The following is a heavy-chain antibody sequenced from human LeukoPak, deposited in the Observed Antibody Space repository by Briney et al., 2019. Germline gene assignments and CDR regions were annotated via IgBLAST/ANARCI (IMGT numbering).Heavy chain of an antibody. J-gene: IGHJ5*02. V-gene: IGHV1-2*02. Sequence: ASVKVSCKASGYTFTSYYIHWVRQAPGQGLEWMGWINPDSGGTNYAQKFQGRVTMTRDTSISTVYMDLSMLRSDDTAMYYCAREARAGNWFGPWGQGTLVIVSS. CDR2: INPDSGGT. CDR1: GYTFTSYY. CDR3: AREARAGNWFGP.